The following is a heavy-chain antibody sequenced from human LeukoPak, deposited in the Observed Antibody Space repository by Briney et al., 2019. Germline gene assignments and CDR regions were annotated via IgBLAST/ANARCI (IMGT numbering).Heavy chain of an antibody. Sequence: SETLSLTCAVYGGSFSGYHWSWIRQPPGKGLEWIGEINHSGSTNYNPSLKSRVTISVDTSKNQFSLKLSSVTAADTAVYYCARCRLAEDDSSGWNDYWGQGTLVTVSS. D-gene: IGHD6-19*01. CDR1: GGSFSGYH. J-gene: IGHJ4*02. V-gene: IGHV4-34*01. CDR3: ARCRLAEDDSSGWNDY. CDR2: INHSGST.